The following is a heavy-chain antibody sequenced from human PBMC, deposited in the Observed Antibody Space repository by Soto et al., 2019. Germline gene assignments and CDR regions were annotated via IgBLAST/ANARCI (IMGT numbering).Heavy chain of an antibody. CDR3: GKATASTLNRGLGELSTMGKQWLVEAQSEYFQH. V-gene: IGHV3-30*18. Sequence: GGSLRLSCAASGFTFSSYGMHWVRQAPGKGLEWVAVISYDGSNKYYADSVKGRFTISRDNSKNTLYLQMNSLRAEDTAVYYCGKATASTLNRGLGELSTMGKQWLVEAQSEYFQHWGQGTLVTVSS. J-gene: IGHJ1*01. D-gene: IGHD6-19*01. CDR1: GFTFSSYG. CDR2: ISYDGSNK.